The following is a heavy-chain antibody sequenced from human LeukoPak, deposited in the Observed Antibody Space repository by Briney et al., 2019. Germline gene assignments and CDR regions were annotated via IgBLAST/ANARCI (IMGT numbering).Heavy chain of an antibody. CDR2: IYPGDSDT. D-gene: IGHD1-26*01. CDR3: TRHDVGATTGNAFDI. V-gene: IGHV5-51*01. J-gene: IGHJ3*02. Sequence: GESLKISCKGSGYSFTSYWIGWVRQMPGKGLEWMGIIYPGDSDTRYSPSFQGQVTISADKSISTAYLQWSSLKASDTAMYYCTRHDVGATTGNAFDIWGQGTMVTVSS. CDR1: GYSFTSYW.